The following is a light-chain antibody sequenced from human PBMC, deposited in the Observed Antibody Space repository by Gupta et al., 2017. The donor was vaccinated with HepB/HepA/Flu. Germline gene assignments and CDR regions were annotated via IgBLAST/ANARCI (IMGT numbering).Light chain of an antibody. CDR1: QSVLYSSNNKNY. CDR3: QQDDTTPRG. Sequence: DIVMTQSPDSLAVSLGERATINCKSSQSVLYSSNNKNYLAWYQQKPGQPPKLLIYWASTRESGVPDRFSGSGSGTDFTLTISSRQAEDVAVYYCQQDDTTPRGFGQGTKLEIK. V-gene: IGKV4-1*01. J-gene: IGKJ2*03. CDR2: WAS.